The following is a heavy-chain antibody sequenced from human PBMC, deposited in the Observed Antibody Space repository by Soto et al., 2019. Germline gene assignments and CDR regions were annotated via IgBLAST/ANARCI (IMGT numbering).Heavy chain of an antibody. CDR1: GYTFTGYY. CDR3: ARVGSVEMATIGGWFDP. D-gene: IGHD5-12*01. Sequence: ASVKVSCKASGYTFTGYYMHWVRQAPGQGLEWMGWINPNSGGTNYAQKFQGRVTMTRDTSISTAYMELSRLRSDDTAVYYCARVGSVEMATIGGWFDPWGQGTLVTVSS. V-gene: IGHV1-2*02. CDR2: INPNSGGT. J-gene: IGHJ5*02.